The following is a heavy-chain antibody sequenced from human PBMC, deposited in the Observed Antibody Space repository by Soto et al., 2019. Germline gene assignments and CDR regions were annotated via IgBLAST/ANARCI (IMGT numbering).Heavy chain of an antibody. D-gene: IGHD5-12*01. V-gene: IGHV4-4*07. CDR2: IFSSGST. CDR1: GGSINTFY. J-gene: IGHJ4*02. CDR3: AREGSYSAYNFAHGIQLWSFDF. Sequence: SETLSLTGNVSGGSINTFYCSWVRQPAGKGLEWIGRIFSSGSTSFNPSLESRVAMSVDTSKNHFSLNLSSVTAADMAVYYCAREGSYSAYNFAHGIQLWSFDFWGQGALVTVSS.